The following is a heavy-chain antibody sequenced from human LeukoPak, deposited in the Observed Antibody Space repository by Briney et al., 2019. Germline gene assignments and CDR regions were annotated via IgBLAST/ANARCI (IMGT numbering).Heavy chain of an antibody. D-gene: IGHD6-19*01. CDR2: ISDSGGRT. V-gene: IGHV3-23*01. J-gene: IGHJ4*01. CDR3: AKGIYSSGWSYFDY. CDR1: GITLSNYG. Sequence: GGSLRLSCAVSGITLSNYGMSWVRQAPGKGLEWVAGISDSGGRTKYADSVKGRFTISRDNSKDTLYLQMNSLRAEDTAVYYCAKGIYSSGWSYFDYWGHGTLVTVSS.